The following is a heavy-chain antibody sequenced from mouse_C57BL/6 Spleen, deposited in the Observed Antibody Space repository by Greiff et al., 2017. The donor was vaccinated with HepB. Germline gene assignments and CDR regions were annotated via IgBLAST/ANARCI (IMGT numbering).Heavy chain of an antibody. CDR2: ISYDGSN. V-gene: IGHV3-6*01. Sequence: VQLKESGPGLVKPSQSLSLTCSVTGYSITSGYYWNWIRQFPGNKLEWMGYISYDGSNNYNPSLKNRISITRDTSKNQFFLKLNSVTTEDTATYYCAREGIYDGYYDPPFAYWGQGTLVTVSA. J-gene: IGHJ3*01. CDR3: AREGIYDGYYDPPFAY. CDR1: GYSITSGYY. D-gene: IGHD2-3*01.